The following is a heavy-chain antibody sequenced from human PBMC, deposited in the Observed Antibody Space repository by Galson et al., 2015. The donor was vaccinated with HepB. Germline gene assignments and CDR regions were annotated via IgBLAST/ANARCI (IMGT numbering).Heavy chain of an antibody. Sequence: SLRLSCAAPGFTVSSYAMNWVRQAPGKGLEWVSRISDSGAATHYADSVKGRFTISRDKSKNTLYLQMNSLRAEDSALYYCGKSPRRSSSEFDSWGQGTMVIVPS. V-gene: IGHV3-23*01. CDR2: ISDSGAAT. J-gene: IGHJ3*02. CDR1: GFTVSSYA. D-gene: IGHD6-6*01. CDR3: GKSPRRSSSEFDS.